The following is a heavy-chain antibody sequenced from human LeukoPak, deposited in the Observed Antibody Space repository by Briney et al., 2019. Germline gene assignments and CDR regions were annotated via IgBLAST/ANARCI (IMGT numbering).Heavy chain of an antibody. V-gene: IGHV1-18*01. Sequence: ASVKVSCKASGYTFTSYGISWVRQAPGQGLEWMGWISAYNGNTNYAQKPQGRVTMTTDTSTSTAYMELRSLRSDDTAVYYCARIYDFWSGYQNFDYWGQGTLVTVSS. CDR2: ISAYNGNT. CDR3: ARIYDFWSGYQNFDY. D-gene: IGHD3-3*01. J-gene: IGHJ4*02. CDR1: GYTFTSYG.